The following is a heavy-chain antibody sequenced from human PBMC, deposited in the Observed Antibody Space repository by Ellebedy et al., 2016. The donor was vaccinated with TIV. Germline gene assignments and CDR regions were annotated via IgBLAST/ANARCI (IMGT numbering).Heavy chain of an antibody. D-gene: IGHD6-13*01. V-gene: IGHV3-74*01. CDR1: GFTFSSYA. J-gene: IGHJ4*02. CDR2: INTDGSST. Sequence: GESLKISCVASGFTFSSYAMSWVRQAPGKGLMWVSRINTDGSSTGYADSVKGRFTISRDNAKNTLYLQMNGLRAEDTAVYYCAREVWYPASWGQGTLVTVSS. CDR3: AREVWYPAS.